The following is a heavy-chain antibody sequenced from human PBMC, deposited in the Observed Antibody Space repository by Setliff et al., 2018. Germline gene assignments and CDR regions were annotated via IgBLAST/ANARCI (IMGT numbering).Heavy chain of an antibody. Sequence: SETLSLTCAVYGGSFSGYYWSWIRQPPGKRLEWIGEIIHSGSTNYNPSLKSRVTISMDTSKNQFSLKLSSVTAADTAVYYCARDGSSSWYAGMDWGQGTLVTVSS. D-gene: IGHD6-13*01. CDR1: GGSFSGYY. J-gene: IGHJ4*02. CDR3: ARDGSSSWYAGMD. CDR2: IIHSGST. V-gene: IGHV4-34*12.